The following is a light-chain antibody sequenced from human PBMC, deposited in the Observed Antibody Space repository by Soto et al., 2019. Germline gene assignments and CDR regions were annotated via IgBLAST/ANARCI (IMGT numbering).Light chain of an antibody. J-gene: IGKJ5*01. Sequence: EIMLTQSPGTLSLSPGERATLSCRASQSLSGGYLAWFQQKPGQTPRLLIYSASNTATDIPDRFSGSGSGTDFTLTISRLEPEDFVVYYCQQNGSLPFTFGQGTRLEIK. CDR1: QSLSGGY. V-gene: IGKV3-20*01. CDR2: SAS. CDR3: QQNGSLPFT.